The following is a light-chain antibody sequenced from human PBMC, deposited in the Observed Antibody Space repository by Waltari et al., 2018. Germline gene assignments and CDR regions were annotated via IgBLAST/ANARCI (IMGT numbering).Light chain of an antibody. CDR3: QQLSTYPRA. J-gene: IGKJ1*01. CDR2: GAS. V-gene: IGKV1-9*01. Sequence: IQLTQSPSSLAASVGDRVTITCRASQGISSYLAWYQQKPGKAPELLIYGASTLQSGVPSRFSGSGSGTDFTLTISSLQPEDFATYYCQQLSTYPRAFGQGTKVEIK. CDR1: QGISSY.